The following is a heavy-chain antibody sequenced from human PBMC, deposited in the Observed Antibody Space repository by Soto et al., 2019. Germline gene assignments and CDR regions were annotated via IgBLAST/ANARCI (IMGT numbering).Heavy chain of an antibody. CDR2: IYYSGST. D-gene: IGHD1-7*01. CDR3: ARDLTGTFNWFDP. J-gene: IGHJ5*02. V-gene: IGHV4-31*03. Sequence: SETLSLTCTVSGGSISSGGYYWSWIRQHPGKGLEWIGYIYYSGSTYYNPSLKSRVTISVDTSKNQFSLKLSSVTAADTAVYYCARDLTGTFNWFDPWGQGTLVTVSS. CDR1: GGSISSGGYY.